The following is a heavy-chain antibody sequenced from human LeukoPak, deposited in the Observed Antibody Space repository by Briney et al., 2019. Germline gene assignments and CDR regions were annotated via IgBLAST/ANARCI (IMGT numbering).Heavy chain of an antibody. J-gene: IGHJ4*02. Sequence: PSETLSPTCTVSGGSISSGGYYWSWIRQHPGKGLEWIEYIYYSGSTYYNPSLKSRVTISVDTSKNQFSLKLSSVTAADTAVYYCARGDYYDSSGVFDYWGQGTLVTVSS. CDR2: IYYSGST. D-gene: IGHD3-22*01. CDR1: GGSISSGGYY. CDR3: ARGDYYDSSGVFDY. V-gene: IGHV4-31*03.